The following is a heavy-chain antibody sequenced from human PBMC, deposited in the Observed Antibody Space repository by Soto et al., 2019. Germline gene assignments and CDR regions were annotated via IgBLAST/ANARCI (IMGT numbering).Heavy chain of an antibody. J-gene: IGHJ6*02. V-gene: IGHV3-30-3*01. CDR1: GFTFSSYA. CDR2: ISYDGSNK. CDR3: ARDRLVAAAPTHYYYYGMDV. D-gene: IGHD6-13*01. Sequence: GGSLRLSCAASGFTFSSYAMHWVRQAPGKGLEWVAVISYDGSNKYYADSVKGRFTISRDNSKNTLYLQMNSLRAEDTAVYYCARDRLVAAAPTHYYYYGMDVWGQGTTVTVSS.